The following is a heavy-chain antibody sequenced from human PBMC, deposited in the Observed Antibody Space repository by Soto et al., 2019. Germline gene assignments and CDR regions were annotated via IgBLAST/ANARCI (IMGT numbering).Heavy chain of an antibody. V-gene: IGHV4-31*03. CDR3: ASGGGYCSSTSCYRPPVLRFLEWPSWYFGMDV. CDR2: IYYSGST. Sequence: SETLSLTCTVSGGSISSGGYYWSWIRQHPGKGLEWIGYIYYSGSTYYNPSLKSRVTISVDTSKNQFSLKLSSVTAADTAVYYCASGGGYCSSTSCYRPPVLRFLEWPSWYFGMDVWGQGTTATVSS. D-gene: IGHD2-2*01. J-gene: IGHJ6*02. CDR1: GGSISSGGYY.